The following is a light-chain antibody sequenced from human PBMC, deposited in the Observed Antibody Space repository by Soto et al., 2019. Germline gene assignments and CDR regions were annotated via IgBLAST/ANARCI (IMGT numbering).Light chain of an antibody. CDR1: QSFISSY. Sequence: EIVLTQSPATLSLSPGERATLSCRASQSFISSYLAWYQQKPGQAPRLLIYGASSRATGIPDRFSGSGSGTDFTLTISSLEPEDFAVYYCQQRSNWPPITFGQGTRLEIK. CDR2: GAS. V-gene: IGKV3D-20*02. J-gene: IGKJ5*01. CDR3: QQRSNWPPIT.